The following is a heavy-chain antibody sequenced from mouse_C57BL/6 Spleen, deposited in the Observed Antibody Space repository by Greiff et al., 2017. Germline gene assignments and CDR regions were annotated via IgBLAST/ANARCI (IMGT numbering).Heavy chain of an antibody. Sequence: QVQLQQSGAELVKPGASVKLSCKASGYTFTEYTIHWVKQRSGQGLEWIGWFYPGSGSIKSNETFKDKATLTADKSSSTVYMELSRLTSEDSAVYSGARHEEPLLRGYAMDDWGQGTSVTVSS. CDR1: GYTFTEYT. D-gene: IGHD1-1*01. CDR2: FYPGSGSI. CDR3: ARHEEPLLRGYAMDD. J-gene: IGHJ4*01. V-gene: IGHV1-62-2*01.